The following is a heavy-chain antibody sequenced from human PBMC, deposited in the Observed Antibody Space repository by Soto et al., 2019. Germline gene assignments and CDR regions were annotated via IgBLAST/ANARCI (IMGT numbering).Heavy chain of an antibody. CDR1: GFTFSSYA. CDR3: ARVVGLTQNLDNLLDP. Sequence: GGSLRLSCAASGFTFSSYAMTWVRQAPGKGLEWVSCISGSGSTSYADSLKGRFTISRDNAKNSLYLQMHSLRAEDTAVYYCARVVGLTQNLDNLLDPSAQGTPVIVSS. D-gene: IGHD1-1*01. CDR2: ISGSGST. J-gene: IGHJ5*02. V-gene: IGHV3-21*01.